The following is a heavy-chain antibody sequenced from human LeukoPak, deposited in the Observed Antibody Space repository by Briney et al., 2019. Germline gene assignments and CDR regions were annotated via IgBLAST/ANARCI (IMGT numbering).Heavy chain of an antibody. CDR1: GGSISSGGYS. D-gene: IGHD3-10*01. CDR3: ARVGNHYGSGSYLDY. V-gene: IGHV4-30-4*07. CDR2: IYYSGST. J-gene: IGHJ4*02. Sequence: PSQTLSLTCAVSGGSISSGGYSWSWIRQPPGKGLEWIGYIYYSGSTYYNPSLKSRVNISIDTSKNQFSLKLRSVTAADTAVYYCARVGNHYGSGSYLDYWGQGILVTVSS.